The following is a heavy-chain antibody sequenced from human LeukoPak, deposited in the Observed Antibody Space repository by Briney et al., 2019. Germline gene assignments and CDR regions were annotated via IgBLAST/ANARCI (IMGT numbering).Heavy chain of an antibody. J-gene: IGHJ4*02. CDR1: GFTFTTYG. CDR2: IGGSGVRT. CDR3: ARDSRWVGAAPIYYFDY. Sequence: GGSLRLSCSASGFTFTTYGMNWVRQAPGKGLEWVSGIGGSGVRTYYADSVKGRFTISRDNSRNTVYLQMKSLRDEDTAVYYCARDSRWVGAAPIYYFDYWGQGTLVTVSS. D-gene: IGHD1-26*01. V-gene: IGHV3-23*01.